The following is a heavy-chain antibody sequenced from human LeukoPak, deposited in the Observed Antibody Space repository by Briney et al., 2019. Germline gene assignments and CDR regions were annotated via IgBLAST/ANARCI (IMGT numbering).Heavy chain of an antibody. V-gene: IGHV1-2*06. D-gene: IGHD6-13*01. CDR2: INPNSGGT. Sequence: GAXVKVSCKASGYTFTDYYIHWVRQAPGQGLEWMGRINPNSGGTNYAQKFQGRVTMTRDTSISTAYMELSRLSSDDTAVYYCATSRDRIAAAGRDEFDYRGQGTLVTVSS. J-gene: IGHJ4*02. CDR3: ATSRDRIAAAGRDEFDY. CDR1: GYTFTDYY.